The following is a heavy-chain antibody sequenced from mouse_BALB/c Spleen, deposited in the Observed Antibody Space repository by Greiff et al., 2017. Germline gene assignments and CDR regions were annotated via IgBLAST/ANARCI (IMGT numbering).Heavy chain of an antibody. D-gene: IGHD2-10*02. J-gene: IGHJ4*01. CDR1: GFSLTSYG. CDR2: IWSGGST. CDR3: ARKEYGNYGDYAMDY. V-gene: IGHV2-2*02. Sequence: VQLQQSGPGLVQPSQSLSITCTVSGFSLTSYGVHWVRQSPGKGLEWLGVIWSGGSTDYNAAFISRLSISKDNSKSQVFFKMNSLQANDTAIYYCARKEYGNYGDYAMDYWGQGTSVTVSA.